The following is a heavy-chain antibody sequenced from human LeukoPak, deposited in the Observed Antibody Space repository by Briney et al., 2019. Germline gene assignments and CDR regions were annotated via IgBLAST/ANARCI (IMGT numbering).Heavy chain of an antibody. D-gene: IGHD2-2*01. Sequence: GGSLRLSCAASGFTFNDYAMHWVRQAPGKGLEWVSAISGSGGSTYYADSVKGRFTISRDNSKNTLYLQMNSLRAEDTAVYYCAKGELDCSSTSCANNWFDPWGQGTLVTVSS. V-gene: IGHV3-23*01. J-gene: IGHJ5*02. CDR1: GFTFNDYA. CDR3: AKGELDCSSTSCANNWFDP. CDR2: ISGSGGST.